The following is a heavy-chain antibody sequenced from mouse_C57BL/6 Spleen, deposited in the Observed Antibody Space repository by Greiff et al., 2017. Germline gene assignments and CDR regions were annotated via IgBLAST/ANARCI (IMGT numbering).Heavy chain of an antibody. D-gene: IGHD2-2*01. CDR3: AREGSYYGYDGFAY. CDR2: IYPGDGDT. V-gene: IGHV1-82*01. Sequence: QVHVKQSGPELVKPGASVKISCKASGYAFSSSWMNWVKQRPGKGLEWIGRIYPGDGDTNYNGKFKGKATLTADKSSSTAYMQLSSLTSEDSAVYFCAREGSYYGYDGFAYWGQGTLVTVSA. J-gene: IGHJ3*01. CDR1: GYAFSSSW.